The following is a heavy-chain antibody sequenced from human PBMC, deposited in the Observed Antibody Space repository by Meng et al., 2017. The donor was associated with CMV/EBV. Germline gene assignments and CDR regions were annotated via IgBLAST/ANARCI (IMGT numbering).Heavy chain of an antibody. CDR2: IKSKADGGTP. V-gene: IGHV3-15*01. D-gene: IGHD4-23*01. CDR3: TTDFVDYGGNSGY. CDR1: GFTFNNAW. J-gene: IGHJ4*02. Sequence: GESLKISCAASGFTFNNAWMSWVRQAPGKGLEWLGRIKSKADGGTPDYAAPVKGRFTISRDDSKSTVYLQMNSLKTEDTAVYYCTTDFVDYGGNSGYWGQGTLVTVSS.